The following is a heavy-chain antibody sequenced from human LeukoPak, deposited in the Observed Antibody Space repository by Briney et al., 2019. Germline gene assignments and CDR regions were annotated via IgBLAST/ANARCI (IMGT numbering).Heavy chain of an antibody. Sequence: GGSLRLSCAASGVTISTNDRSWVRQAPGKGLEWVSVLYSDGNTKYTDSVQGRFTISRDNSKNTLYLKMNTRTPDDTAVYYSARGVEPFAAINLAYWGKGTPVTVSS. V-gene: IGHV3-53*01. D-gene: IGHD2-2*01. CDR2: LYSDGNT. CDR3: ARGVEPFAAINLAY. J-gene: IGHJ4*02. CDR1: GVTISTND.